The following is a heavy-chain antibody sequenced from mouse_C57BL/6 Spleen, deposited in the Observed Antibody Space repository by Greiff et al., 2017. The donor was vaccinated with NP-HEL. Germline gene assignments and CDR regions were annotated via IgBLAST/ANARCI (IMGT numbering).Heavy chain of an antibody. CDR2: INPNNGGT. CDR3: ARYGNYVKDY. CDR1: GYTFTDYY. V-gene: IGHV1-26*01. J-gene: IGHJ2*01. Sequence: VQLQQSGPELVKPGASVKISCKASGYTFTDYYMNWVKQSHGKSLEWIGDINPNNGGTSYNQKFKGKATLTVDKSSSTAYMELRSLTSEDSAVYYCARYGNYVKDYWGQGTTLTVSS. D-gene: IGHD2-1*01.